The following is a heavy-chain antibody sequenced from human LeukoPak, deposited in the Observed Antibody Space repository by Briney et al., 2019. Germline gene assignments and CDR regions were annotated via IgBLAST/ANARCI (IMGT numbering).Heavy chain of an antibody. D-gene: IGHD2/OR15-2a*01. J-gene: IGHJ6*03. V-gene: IGHV3-48*01. CDR1: GFTFSSYS. CDR3: ARLSENREIYYYYMDV. Sequence: PGGSLRLSCAASGFTFSSYSMNWVRQAPGKGLEWVSYISSRSSTIYYADSVKGRFTISRDNAKNSLYLQMNSLRAEDTAVYYCARLSENREIYYYYMDVWGKGTTVTVSS. CDR2: ISSRSSTI.